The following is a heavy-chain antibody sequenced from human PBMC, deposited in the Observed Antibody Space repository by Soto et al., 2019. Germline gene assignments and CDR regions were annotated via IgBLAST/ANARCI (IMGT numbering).Heavy chain of an antibody. Sequence: PSETLSLTCTVSGGSISSYYWSWIRQPPGKGLEWIRYIYYSGSTNYNPSLKSRVTISVDTSKNQFSLKLSSVTAADTAVYYCARDAGYDFWSGYYTPYWFDPWGQGTLVTVSS. J-gene: IGHJ5*02. V-gene: IGHV4-59*01. CDR3: ARDAGYDFWSGYYTPYWFDP. CDR2: IYYSGST. D-gene: IGHD3-3*01. CDR1: GGSISSYY.